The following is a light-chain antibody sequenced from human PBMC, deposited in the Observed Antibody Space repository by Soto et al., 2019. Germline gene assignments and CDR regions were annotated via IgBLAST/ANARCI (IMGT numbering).Light chain of an antibody. J-gene: IGLJ2*01. Sequence: QAVVTQPPSASGTPGQRVTISCSGSSSNIGSNYVYWYQQLPGTAPKLLIYRNNQLPSGVPDRFSGSKSGTSASLAISGLQSEDEADYYCAAWDDSLSGPRVVFGGGTKLTVL. V-gene: IGLV1-47*01. CDR2: RNN. CDR1: SSNIGSNY. CDR3: AAWDDSLSGPRVV.